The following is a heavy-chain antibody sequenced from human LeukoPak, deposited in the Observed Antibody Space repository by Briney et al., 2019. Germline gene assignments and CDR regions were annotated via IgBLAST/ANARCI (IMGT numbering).Heavy chain of an antibody. Sequence: SQTLSLTCAISGDSVSINSAAWNWIGQSPSRGLEWLGRTYQRSKWYNDYAVSVKSRITINPDISKNQFSLQLNSVTPEDTAVYYCARSPSPYSSGWYFDYWGQGTLVTVSS. CDR2: TYQRSKWYN. D-gene: IGHD6-19*01. CDR3: ARSPSPYSSGWYFDY. CDR1: GDSVSINSAA. J-gene: IGHJ4*02. V-gene: IGHV6-1*01.